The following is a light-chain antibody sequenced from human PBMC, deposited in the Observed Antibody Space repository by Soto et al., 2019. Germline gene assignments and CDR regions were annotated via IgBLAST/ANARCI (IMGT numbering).Light chain of an antibody. V-gene: IGKV4-1*01. CDR1: QSVLYSSNNKNY. Sequence: DIVMTQSPDSLAVSLGERATINCKSSQSVLYSSNNKNYLAWYQQKPGQPPKLLIYWASTRESGVPDRFSGSGSGTDFTLTIRSLQADDMAVYYCQQYYSTPLPFGGGTKVEIK. CDR2: WAS. CDR3: QQYYSTPLP. J-gene: IGKJ4*01.